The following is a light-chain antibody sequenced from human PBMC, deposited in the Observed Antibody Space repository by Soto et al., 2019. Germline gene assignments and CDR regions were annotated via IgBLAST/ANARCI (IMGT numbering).Light chain of an antibody. CDR2: DAS. Sequence: DIQMTQSPPALSASVGDRVTITCRASQNIDSYLNWYRQKPGKAPELLIHDASSLQSGVPSRFSGSGSGTDFTLTISSLQPEDFAVYYCQQSYSSPPTFGQGTKVHIK. V-gene: IGKV1-39*01. CDR1: QNIDSY. CDR3: QQSYSSPPT. J-gene: IGKJ1*01.